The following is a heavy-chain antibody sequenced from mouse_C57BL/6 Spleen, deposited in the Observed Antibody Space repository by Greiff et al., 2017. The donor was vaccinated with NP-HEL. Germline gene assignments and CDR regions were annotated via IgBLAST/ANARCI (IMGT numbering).Heavy chain of an antibody. Sequence: VKLMESGPELVKPGASVKISCKASGYAFSSSWMNWVKQRPGKGLEWIGRIYPGDGDTNYNRKFKGKATLTADKSSSTAYMQLSSLTSEDSAVYFCARSDYGLVFAYWGQGTLVTVSA. CDR2: IYPGDGDT. D-gene: IGHD2-4*01. CDR1: GYAFSSSW. V-gene: IGHV1-82*01. CDR3: ARSDYGLVFAY. J-gene: IGHJ3*01.